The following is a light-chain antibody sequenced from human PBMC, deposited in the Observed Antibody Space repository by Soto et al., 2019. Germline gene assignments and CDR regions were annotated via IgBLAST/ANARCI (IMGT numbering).Light chain of an antibody. CDR1: HSLFFGSRNKNY. Sequence: SPLSCKSSHSLFFGSRNKNYLAWYQQKPGQPPKLLISWSSTRESGVPDRFSGSGSGTDFTLTITNLQAEDVAVYYCLQYFSSPRTFGQGTKVEIK. CDR3: LQYFSSPRT. V-gene: IGKV4-1*01. CDR2: WSS. J-gene: IGKJ1*01.